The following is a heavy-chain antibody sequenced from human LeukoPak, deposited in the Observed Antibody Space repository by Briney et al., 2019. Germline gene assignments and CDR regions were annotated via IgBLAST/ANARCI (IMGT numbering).Heavy chain of an antibody. CDR3: ARGVRARRGYYYYMDV. CDR2: INHSGST. CDR1: GGSFSGYY. D-gene: IGHD3-22*01. Sequence: SETLSLTCAVYGGSFSGYYWSWIRQPPGKGLEWIGEINHSGSTNYNPSLKSRVTISVDTSKNQFSLKLSSVTAADTAVYYCARGVRARRGYYYYMDVWGKGTTVTVSS. V-gene: IGHV4-34*01. J-gene: IGHJ6*03.